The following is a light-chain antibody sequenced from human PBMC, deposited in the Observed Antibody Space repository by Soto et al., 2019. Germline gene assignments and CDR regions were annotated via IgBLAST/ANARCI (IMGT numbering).Light chain of an antibody. CDR2: SAS. J-gene: IGKJ4*01. Sequence: DIQLTQSPSFLSASVGDTVTITCRASQGMSTYLAWYQQKPGKVPKLLIRSASTLQSGVPPRFSGGGSGTEFTLTISTLQLDDSGIYYCQQLNGYQLAFGGGTNVEIK. CDR3: QQLNGYQLA. CDR1: QGMSTY. V-gene: IGKV1-9*01.